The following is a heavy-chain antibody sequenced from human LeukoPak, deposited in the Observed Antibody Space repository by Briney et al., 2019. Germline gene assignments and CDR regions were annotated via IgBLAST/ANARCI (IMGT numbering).Heavy chain of an antibody. CDR1: GFTFSSYW. Sequence: GGSLRLSCAASGFTFSSYWMHWVRQAPGKGLVWVSRINSDGTSTTYADSVKGRFTISRDNSKNTLHLQMNSLRAEDTALYYCAKRGKYCFDNWGEGTLVTVSS. CDR3: AKRGKYCFDN. V-gene: IGHV3-74*01. D-gene: IGHD3-10*01. CDR2: INSDGTST. J-gene: IGHJ4*02.